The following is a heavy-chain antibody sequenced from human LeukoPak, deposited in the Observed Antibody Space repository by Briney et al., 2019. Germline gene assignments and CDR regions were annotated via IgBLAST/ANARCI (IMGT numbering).Heavy chain of an antibody. Sequence: ASVKVSCKASGGTFSSYAISWVRQAPGQGLEWMGGIIPIFGTANYAQKFQGRVTITADESTSTAYMELSSLRSEDTAVYYCARVGLGSSRAFDYWGQGTLVTVSS. J-gene: IGHJ4*02. D-gene: IGHD6-13*01. CDR2: IIPIFGTA. CDR3: ARVGLGSSRAFDY. CDR1: GGTFSSYA. V-gene: IGHV1-69*01.